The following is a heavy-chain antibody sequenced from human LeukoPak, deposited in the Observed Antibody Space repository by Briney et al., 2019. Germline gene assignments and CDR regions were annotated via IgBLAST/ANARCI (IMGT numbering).Heavy chain of an antibody. V-gene: IGHV4-4*07. CDR1: SGSIGSYY. J-gene: IGHJ6*03. Sequence: SETLSLTCTVSSGSIGSYYWSWIRQPAGKGLEWIGRIYTSGSTNYNPSLKSRVTMSVDTSKNQFSLKLSSVTAADTAVYYCARGSPCSGGSCYSYYYMDVWGKGTTVTISS. CDR3: ARGSPCSGGSCYSYYYMDV. CDR2: IYTSGST. D-gene: IGHD2-15*01.